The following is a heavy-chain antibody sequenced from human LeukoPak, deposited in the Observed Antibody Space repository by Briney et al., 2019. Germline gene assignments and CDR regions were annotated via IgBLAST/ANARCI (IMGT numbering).Heavy chain of an antibody. CDR2: IYYSGST. CDR3: ARVWNLAWFDP. Sequence: SQTLSLTCTVSGGSISSGGYYWSWIRQHPGKGLEWIGYIYYSGSTYYNPSLKSRVTISVDTSKNQFPLKLSSVTAADTAVYYCARVWNLAWFDPWGQGTLVTVSS. J-gene: IGHJ5*02. CDR1: GGSISSGGYY. D-gene: IGHD1-7*01. V-gene: IGHV4-31*03.